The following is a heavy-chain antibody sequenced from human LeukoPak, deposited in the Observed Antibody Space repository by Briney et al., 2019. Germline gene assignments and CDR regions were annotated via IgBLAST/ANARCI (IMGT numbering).Heavy chain of an antibody. CDR2: IRYDGSNK. D-gene: IGHD5-24*01. V-gene: IGHV3-30*02. Sequence: GGSLRLSCAASGFTFSSYGMHLVRQAPGKGLEWVAFIRYDGSNKYYADSVKGRFTISRDNSKNTLYLQMNSLRAEDTAVYYCAKGRDGYNSFIPRPHFDYWGQGTLVTVSS. J-gene: IGHJ4*02. CDR1: GFTFSSYG. CDR3: AKGRDGYNSFIPRPHFDY.